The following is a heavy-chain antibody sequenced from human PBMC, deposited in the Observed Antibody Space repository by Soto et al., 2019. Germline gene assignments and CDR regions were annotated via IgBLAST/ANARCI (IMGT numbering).Heavy chain of an antibody. CDR1: GYTFTSHW. CDR3: ARLPTRIGSGFDP. Sequence: GESLKISCKGSGYTFTSHWIGWVRQMPGKGLEWMGIIHPGDSDTRYSPSFQGQVIISADKSITTAYLQWSSLKASDTAMYYCARLPTRIGSGFDPWGQGTLVTVSS. CDR2: IHPGDSDT. D-gene: IGHD1-1*01. J-gene: IGHJ5*02. V-gene: IGHV5-51*01.